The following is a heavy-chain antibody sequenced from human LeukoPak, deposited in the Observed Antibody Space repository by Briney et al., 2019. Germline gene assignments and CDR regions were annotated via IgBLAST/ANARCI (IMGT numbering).Heavy chain of an antibody. D-gene: IGHD6-19*01. CDR1: GFSLRSYA. Sequence: PGRSLRLSCAVSGFSLRSYAMSWVRQAPGKGLEWVSAISGGAAGTYYADSVKGRFTVSTDISKSTLYVQINSLRAEDTAVYYCARTVYNSGWFHFDHWGQGTLVTVSS. J-gene: IGHJ4*02. CDR3: ARTVYNSGWFHFDH. V-gene: IGHV3-23*01. CDR2: ISGGAAGT.